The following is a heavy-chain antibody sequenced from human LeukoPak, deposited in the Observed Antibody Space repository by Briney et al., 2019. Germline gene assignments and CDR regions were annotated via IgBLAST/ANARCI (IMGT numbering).Heavy chain of an antibody. CDR2: INAYNGDT. Sequence: ASVKVSCKASNYTFTSYGISWVRQAPGQGLEWMAWINAYNGDTNYAQKLQGRVTLTTDTSTSTAYMELRSLRSDDTAVYYCARDPYYYDSSGYSYYFDYWGQGTLVSVSS. D-gene: IGHD3-22*01. J-gene: IGHJ4*02. CDR3: ARDPYYYDSSGYSYYFDY. CDR1: NYTFTSYG. V-gene: IGHV1-18*01.